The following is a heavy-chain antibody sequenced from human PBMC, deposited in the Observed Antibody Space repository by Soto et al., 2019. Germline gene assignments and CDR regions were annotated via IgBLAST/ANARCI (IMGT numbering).Heavy chain of an antibody. J-gene: IGHJ4*02. V-gene: IGHV4-34*01. D-gene: IGHD3-16*01. CDR1: GGSFSNYD. Sequence: SETLSLTCGVYGGSFSNYDWTWIRQPLGKGLEWIGVSHHSRSTNYNSSLQIRVTISIDTSKNQFSLNLRSVTAADTAVYYCSRGRAPLVVCYFDYWGQGALVTVSS. CDR3: SRGRAPLVVCYFDY. CDR2: SHHSRST.